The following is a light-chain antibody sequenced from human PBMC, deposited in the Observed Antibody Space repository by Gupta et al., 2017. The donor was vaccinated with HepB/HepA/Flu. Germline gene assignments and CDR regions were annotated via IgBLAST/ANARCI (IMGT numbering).Light chain of an antibody. Sequence: EVVLTQSPVTLSLSPGESTTLSCRASHTIGNFLAWYQQRPGQSPRLLIYDGFNMATGLPARFSGSGSGTDFTLTISSLEPEDFAVYYCQHRFSWPATFGQGTKLEIK. V-gene: IGKV3-11*01. CDR2: DGF. J-gene: IGKJ2*01. CDR3: QHRFSWPAT. CDR1: HTIGNF.